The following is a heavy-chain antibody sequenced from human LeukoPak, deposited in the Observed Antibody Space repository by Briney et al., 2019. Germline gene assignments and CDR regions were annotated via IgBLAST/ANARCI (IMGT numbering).Heavy chain of an antibody. CDR2: IYYSGSA. Sequence: PSETLSLTCTVSGGSISGYYWSWIRQPPGKGLEWIGYIYYSGSANYNPSLKSRVTISVDTSKNQFSLKLYSVTAADTAVYYCARSPYDILTGYYYPYFDYWGQGTLVTVSS. CDR1: GGSISGYY. J-gene: IGHJ4*02. D-gene: IGHD3-9*01. CDR3: ARSPYDILTGYYYPYFDY. V-gene: IGHV4-59*01.